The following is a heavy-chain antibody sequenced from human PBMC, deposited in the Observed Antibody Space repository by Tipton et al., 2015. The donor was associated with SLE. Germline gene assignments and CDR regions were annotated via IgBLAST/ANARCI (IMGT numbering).Heavy chain of an antibody. D-gene: IGHD6-19*01. CDR1: GYSISSGYY. CDR3: ARVVGYASGWYDY. CDR2: IYHSGST. V-gene: IGHV4-38-2*01. Sequence: TLSLTCVVSGYSISSGYYWGWLRPPPGKGLEWIGNIYHSGSTYYNPSLKSRVTISVDTSKNQFSLKLNSLTAADTAVYYCARVVGYASGWYDYWGQGTLVTVSS. J-gene: IGHJ4*02.